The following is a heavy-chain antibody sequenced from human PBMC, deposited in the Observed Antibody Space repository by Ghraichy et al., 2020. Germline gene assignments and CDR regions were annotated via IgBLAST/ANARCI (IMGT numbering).Heavy chain of an antibody. V-gene: IGHV1-46*01. D-gene: IGHD6-13*01. J-gene: IGHJ4*02. Sequence: ASVKVSCKASGYTFTSSYMYWVRQAPGQGLEWMGIINPSGGSPAYAQKFQGRVTLTRDTSTSKVYMELSSLRSEDTAVYYCARGLEEGYFDHWGQGTLVTVSS. CDR3: ARGLEEGYFDH. CDR1: GYTFTSSY. CDR2: INPSGGSP.